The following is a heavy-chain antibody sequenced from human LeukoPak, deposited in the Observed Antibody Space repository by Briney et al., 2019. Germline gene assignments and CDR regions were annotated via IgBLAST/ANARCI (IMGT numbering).Heavy chain of an antibody. D-gene: IGHD6-25*01. CDR3: ARRAAAGGYYDS. Sequence: PGGSLRLSCAASGFTFSNFHMSWVRQTSGKGLEWVATIKPDGTEKYYVDSVKGRFTISRDNAKNTLFLQMHSLRAEDTAVYFCARRAAAGGYYDSWGQGTLVTVSS. V-gene: IGHV3-7*01. J-gene: IGHJ4*02. CDR2: IKPDGTEK. CDR1: GFTFSNFH.